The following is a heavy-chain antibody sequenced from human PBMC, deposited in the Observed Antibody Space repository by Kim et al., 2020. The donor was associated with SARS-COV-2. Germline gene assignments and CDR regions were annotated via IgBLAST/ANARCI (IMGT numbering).Heavy chain of an antibody. CDR3: ARGVTIFGVGSDAFDI. V-gene: IGHV4-30-2*01. J-gene: IGHJ3*02. D-gene: IGHD3-3*01. Sequence: SLKSRVTISVDRSKNQFSLKLSSVTAADTAVYYCARGVTIFGVGSDAFDIWGQGTMVTVSS.